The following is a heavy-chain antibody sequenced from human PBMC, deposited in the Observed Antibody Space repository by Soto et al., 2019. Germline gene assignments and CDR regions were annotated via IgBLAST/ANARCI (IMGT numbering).Heavy chain of an antibody. CDR1: GGSISSGCYS. J-gene: IGHJ4*02. Sequence: PSETLSLTCAVSGGSISSGCYSWSWIRQPPGKGLEWIGYIYHSGSTYYNPSLKSRVTISVDTSKNQFSLKLSSVTAADTAVYYCARDPGFGEFSFDYWGQGTLVTVSS. D-gene: IGHD3-10*01. CDR3: ARDPGFGEFSFDY. V-gene: IGHV4-30-2*01. CDR2: IYHSGST.